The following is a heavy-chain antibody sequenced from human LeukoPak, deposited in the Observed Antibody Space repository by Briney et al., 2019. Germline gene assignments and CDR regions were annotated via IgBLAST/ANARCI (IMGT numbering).Heavy chain of an antibody. CDR3: ARVSGSYYDY. J-gene: IGHJ4*02. Sequence: SETLSLTCTVSGGSISSSSYYWGWIRQPPGQGLEWIGSIYYSGSTYYNPSLKSRVTISVDTSKNQFSLKLSSVTAADTAVYYCARVSGSYYDYWGQGTLVTVSP. CDR1: GGSISSSSYY. V-gene: IGHV4-39*01. CDR2: IYYSGST. D-gene: IGHD1-26*01.